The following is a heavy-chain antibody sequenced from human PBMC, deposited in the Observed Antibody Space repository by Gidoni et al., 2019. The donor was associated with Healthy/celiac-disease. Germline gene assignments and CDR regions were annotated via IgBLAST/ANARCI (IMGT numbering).Heavy chain of an antibody. CDR1: GGSISSYY. D-gene: IGHD6-13*01. Sequence: QVQLQESGPGLVKPSETLSLPCTVSGGSISSYYWSWIRQPPGKGLEWIGYIYYSGSTNYNPSLKSRVTISVDTSKNQFSLKLSSVTAADTAVYYCARLLRQQLALDYWGQGTLVTVSS. V-gene: IGHV4-59*08. CDR3: ARLLRQQLALDY. CDR2: IYYSGST. J-gene: IGHJ4*02.